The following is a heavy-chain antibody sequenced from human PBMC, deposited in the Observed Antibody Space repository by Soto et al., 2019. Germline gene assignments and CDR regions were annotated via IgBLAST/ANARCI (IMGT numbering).Heavy chain of an antibody. V-gene: IGHV4-59*01. CDR1: GGPISGYY. CDR3: ARAFRGGDY. D-gene: IGHD3-10*01. Sequence: PSETLSLTCTVSGGPISGYYWTWIRQPPGKGLEWIGYIYYSGSTNYNPSLKSRVTISVDTSKKQLSLKLRSVTAADTAVYYCARAFRGGDYWGQGTLVTVSS. CDR2: IYYSGST. J-gene: IGHJ4*02.